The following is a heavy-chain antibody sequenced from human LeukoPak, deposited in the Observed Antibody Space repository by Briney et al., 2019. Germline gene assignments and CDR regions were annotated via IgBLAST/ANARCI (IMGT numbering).Heavy chain of an antibody. V-gene: IGHV3-7*01. CDR2: IKQDGSEK. CDR3: ARDSSAYYYDSSGYFWDY. D-gene: IGHD3-22*01. Sequence: SGGSLRLSYAASGFTFSSYWMSWVRQAPGKGLEWVANIKQDGSEKYYVDSVKGRFTISRDNAKNSLYLQMNSLRAEDTAVYYCARDSSAYYYDSSGYFWDYWSQGTLVTASS. CDR1: GFTFSSYW. J-gene: IGHJ4*02.